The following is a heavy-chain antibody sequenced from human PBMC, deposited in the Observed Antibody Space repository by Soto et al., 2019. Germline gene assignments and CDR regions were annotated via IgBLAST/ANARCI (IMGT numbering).Heavy chain of an antibody. V-gene: IGHV1-18*01. J-gene: IGHJ5*02. Sequence: QVQLVQSGAEVKKPGASVKVSCKASGYTFTSYGISWVRQAPGQGLEWMGWISAYNGNTNYAQKLQGRVTMTTDTSTSTAYMELRSLRSDDTAVYYCARAEGYNWNFVFQDWFDPWGQGTLVTVSS. D-gene: IGHD1-7*01. CDR2: ISAYNGNT. CDR1: GYTFTSYG. CDR3: ARAEGYNWNFVFQDWFDP.